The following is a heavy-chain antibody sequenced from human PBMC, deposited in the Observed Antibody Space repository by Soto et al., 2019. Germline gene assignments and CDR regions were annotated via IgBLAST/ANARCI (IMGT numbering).Heavy chain of an antibody. Sequence: TPSLTCTVSGAPPRSGSFYWGWIRQHTGEGLGWVWYISRRGGTTYDPSLKDRLTMSVDTSQNQFSLQLXXXXXADTAXYYCSYGSSFDYWGQGTLVTVSS. V-gene: IGHV4-61*01. CDR1: GAPPRSGSFY. J-gene: IGHJ4*02. D-gene: IGHD3-10*01. CDR3: SYGSSFDY. CDR2: ISRRGGT.